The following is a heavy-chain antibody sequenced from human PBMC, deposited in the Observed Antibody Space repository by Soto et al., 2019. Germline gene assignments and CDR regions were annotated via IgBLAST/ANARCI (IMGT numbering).Heavy chain of an antibody. CDR3: ARDWSKFSYNYPYYYAMDA. D-gene: IGHD3-9*01. CDR1: GITFGSRA. V-gene: IGHV3-23*01. J-gene: IGHJ6*02. Sequence: PGVSLRLSCVASGITFGSRAMSWVRQAPGEGLEWVSTITDSGTTYYADSVRGRFTVSRDDSKNTLFLHMNSLRADDTAVYYCARDWSKFSYNYPYYYAMDAWGQGTTVTVSS. CDR2: ITDSGTT.